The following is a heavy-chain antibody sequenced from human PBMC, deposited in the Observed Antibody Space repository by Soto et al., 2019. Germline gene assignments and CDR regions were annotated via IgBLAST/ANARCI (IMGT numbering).Heavy chain of an antibody. Sequence: GGSLRLSCAASGFTFSSYGMHWVRQAPGKGLEWVAVISYDGSNKYYADSVKGRFTISRDNSKNTLYLQMNSLRAEDTAVYYCAKDSLRGYSSGPGYYWGQGTLVTVSS. CDR2: ISYDGSNK. CDR3: AKDSLRGYSSGPGYY. J-gene: IGHJ4*02. V-gene: IGHV3-30*18. D-gene: IGHD6-19*01. CDR1: GFTFSSYG.